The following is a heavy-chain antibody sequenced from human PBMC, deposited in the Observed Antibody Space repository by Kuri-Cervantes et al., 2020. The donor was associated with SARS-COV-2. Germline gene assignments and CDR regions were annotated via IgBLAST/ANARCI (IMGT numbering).Heavy chain of an antibody. V-gene: IGHV3-30-3*01. J-gene: IGHJ3*02. CDR2: ISYDGSNE. Sequence: LSLTCAASGFTFSSYAMHWVRQAPGKRLEWVAVISYDGSNEYYADSVKGRFTISRDNSKNALYLQMNSLRAEDTAVYYCASSPVAAPFGAFDIWGQGTMVTVSS. CDR3: ASSPVAAPFGAFDI. D-gene: IGHD6-19*01. CDR1: GFTFSSYA.